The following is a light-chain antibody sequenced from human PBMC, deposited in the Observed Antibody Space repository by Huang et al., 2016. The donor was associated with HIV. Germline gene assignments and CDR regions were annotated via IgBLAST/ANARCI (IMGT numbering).Light chain of an antibody. CDR1: QSVSSY. J-gene: IGKJ4*01. Sequence: EIVLTQSPATLSLSPGGRATLSCRASQSVSSYLACYQHKPGQAPWLLIYDASHRATGIPARFIGSGSGTDFTLTISSREPEDFAVYYCHQRSNWPSLTFGGGTKVEI. V-gene: IGKV3-11*01. CDR2: DAS. CDR3: HQRSNWPSLT.